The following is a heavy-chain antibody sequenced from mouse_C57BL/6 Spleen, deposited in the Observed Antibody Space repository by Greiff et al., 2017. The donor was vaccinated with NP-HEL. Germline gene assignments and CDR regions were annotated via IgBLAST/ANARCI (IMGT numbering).Heavy chain of an antibody. J-gene: IGHJ4*01. V-gene: IGHV2-5*01. Sequence: QVQLKESGPGLVQPSQSLSITCTVSGFSLTSYGVHWVRQSPGKGLEWLGVIWRGGSTDYNAAFMSRLSITKDNSKSQVFFKMNSLQADDTAIYYCAKIRDYDYDAMDYWGQGTSVTVSS. CDR3: AKIRDYDYDAMDY. D-gene: IGHD1-1*02. CDR2: IWRGGST. CDR1: GFSLTSYG.